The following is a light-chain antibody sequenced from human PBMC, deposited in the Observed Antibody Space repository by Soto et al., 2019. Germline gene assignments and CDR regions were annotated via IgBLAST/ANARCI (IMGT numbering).Light chain of an antibody. Sequence: DLQMTQSPSSLSASVGDRVTITCRASQSISTYLNWYQQKPGKAPNLLISAASSLQSGVPSRFSGSGSGTDFTLTISSLQPEDFATYYCQQSFSTTWTFGQGTKVEIK. CDR1: QSISTY. J-gene: IGKJ1*01. CDR2: AAS. CDR3: QQSFSTTWT. V-gene: IGKV1-39*01.